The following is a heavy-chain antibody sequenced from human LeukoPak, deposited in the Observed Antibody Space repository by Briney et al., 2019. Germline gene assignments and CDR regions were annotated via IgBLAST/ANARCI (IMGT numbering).Heavy chain of an antibody. Sequence: PSETLSLTCTVSGGSISNYYWSWIRQSPEKGLEWIGYIHDSGCTNYNPSLKSRVTMSGATSKNPFSRKLSSVAAADTAVYYCARLDAAAGRYLQFFYWGQGTLVTVSS. D-gene: IGHD5-24*01. J-gene: IGHJ4*02. CDR2: IHDSGCT. V-gene: IGHV4-59*08. CDR3: ARLDAAAGRYLQFFY. CDR1: GGSISNYY.